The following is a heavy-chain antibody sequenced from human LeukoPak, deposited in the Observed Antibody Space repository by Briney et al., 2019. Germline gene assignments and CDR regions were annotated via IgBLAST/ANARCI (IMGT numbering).Heavy chain of an antibody. CDR2: IKSKTDGGTT. D-gene: IGHD4-17*01. J-gene: IGHJ6*03. V-gene: IGHV3-15*01. CDR3: TTYGDYYYYMDV. Sequence: PGGSLRLSCAASGFTFSDYAMSWVRQAPGKGLEWVGRIKSKTDGGTTDYAAPVKGRFTISRDDSKNTLYLQMNSLKTEDTAVYYCTTYGDYYYYMDVWGKGTTVTVSS. CDR1: GFTFSDYA.